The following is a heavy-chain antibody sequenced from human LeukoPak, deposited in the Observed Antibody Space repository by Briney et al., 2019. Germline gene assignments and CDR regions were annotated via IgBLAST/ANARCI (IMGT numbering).Heavy chain of an antibody. CDR1: GGTFSSYA. J-gene: IGHJ4*02. Sequence: GASVKVSCKASGGTFSSYAISCVRQAPGQGLEWMGGIIPIFGTANYAQKFQGRVTITADESTSTAYMELSSLRSEDTAVYYCARDVNTAMVWSFDYWGQGTLVTVSS. CDR3: ARDVNTAMVWSFDY. CDR2: IIPIFGTA. V-gene: IGHV1-69*13. D-gene: IGHD5-18*01.